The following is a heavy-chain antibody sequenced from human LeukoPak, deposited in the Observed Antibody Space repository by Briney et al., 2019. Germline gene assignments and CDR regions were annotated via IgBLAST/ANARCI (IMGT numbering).Heavy chain of an antibody. CDR2: INAGNGNT. Sequence: ASVKVSCKASGYTFTRYAMHWVRQAPGQRLEWMGWINAGNGNTKYSQKFQGRVTITRDTSASTAYMELSSLRSEDTAVYYCARTRLERLYYYYGMDVWGKGTKVTVSS. CDR3: ARTRLERLYYYYGMDV. D-gene: IGHD1-1*01. CDR1: GYTFTRYA. J-gene: IGHJ6*04. V-gene: IGHV1-3*01.